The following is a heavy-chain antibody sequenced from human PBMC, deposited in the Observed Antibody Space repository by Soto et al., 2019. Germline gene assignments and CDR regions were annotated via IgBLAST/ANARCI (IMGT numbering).Heavy chain of an antibody. CDR1: GFTFSSYW. D-gene: IGHD4-17*01. J-gene: IGHJ5*02. CDR3: ARDLSKGYGDYETGAEWGFDP. CDR2: IKQDGSEK. Sequence: GGSLRLSCAASGFTFSSYWMSWVRQAPGKGLEWVANIKQDGSEKYYVDSVKGRFTISRDNAKNSLYLQMNSLRAEDTAVYYCARDLSKGYGDYETGAEWGFDPWGQGTLVTVSS. V-gene: IGHV3-7*01.